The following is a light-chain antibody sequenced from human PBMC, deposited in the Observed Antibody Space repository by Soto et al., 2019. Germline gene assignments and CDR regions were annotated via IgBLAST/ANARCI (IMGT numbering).Light chain of an antibody. J-gene: IGKJ1*01. V-gene: IGKV3-15*01. CDR3: QQYYNWAWT. Sequence: EIVMTQSPATLSVSPGERATLSCRASQSVSSNLAWYQQKPGQPPRLLINGAFTRATGVPARFSGSGSGTEFTLTISSLQSEDFAVYYCQQYYNWAWTFGQGTKVEIK. CDR1: QSVSSN. CDR2: GAF.